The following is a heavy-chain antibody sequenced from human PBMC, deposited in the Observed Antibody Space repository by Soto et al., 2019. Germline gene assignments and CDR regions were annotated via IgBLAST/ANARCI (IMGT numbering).Heavy chain of an antibody. Sequence: QVQLVESGGDVVQPGRSLRLSCAASGFSLSTYGMHWVRQAPGKGLEWMAVLWNDGITKYYADSVKGRFTISRDNSKNQVYLQMDRLGGGDTGFFFCGGVIRFFGWDYCFGVRGQG. CDR1: GFSLSTYG. V-gene: IGHV3-33*01. D-gene: IGHD3-9*01. CDR3: GGVIRFFGWDYCFGV. CDR2: LWNDGITK. J-gene: IGHJ6*01.